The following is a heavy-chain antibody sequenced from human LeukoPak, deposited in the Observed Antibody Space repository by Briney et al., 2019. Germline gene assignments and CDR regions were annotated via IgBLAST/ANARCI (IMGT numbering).Heavy chain of an antibody. J-gene: IGHJ4*02. CDR3: TRVGYIDEGIDY. V-gene: IGHV3-7*04. CDR1: GFPFSSYW. D-gene: IGHD5-24*01. Sequence: GGSLRLSCVASGFPFSSYWMTWVRQAPGKGLEWVANIKQDGSKKSYVDSVKGRFTISRDNAKNSLYLQMNSLRAEDTAIYYCTRVGYIDEGIDYWGQGALVTVSS. CDR2: IKQDGSKK.